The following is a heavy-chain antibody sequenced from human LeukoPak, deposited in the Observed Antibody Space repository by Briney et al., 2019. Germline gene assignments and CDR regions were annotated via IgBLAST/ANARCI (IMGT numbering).Heavy chain of an antibody. CDR3: ARGPRDYGGNPWAFDI. J-gene: IGHJ3*02. CDR2: IYYSGST. D-gene: IGHD4-23*01. CDR1: GGSISSSSYY. Sequence: SATLSLTCTVSGGSISSSSYYWGWIRQPPGKGLEWIGSIYYSGSTYYNPSLKSRVTISVDTSKNQFSLKLSSVTAADTAVYYCARGPRDYGGNPWAFDIWGQGTMVTVSS. V-gene: IGHV4-39*01.